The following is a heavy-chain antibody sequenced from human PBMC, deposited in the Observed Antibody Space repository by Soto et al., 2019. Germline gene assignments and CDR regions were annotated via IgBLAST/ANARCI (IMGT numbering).Heavy chain of an antibody. V-gene: IGHV3-74*01. D-gene: IGHD3-9*01. CDR3: TRGPVIRYFDWFDYYYYGMDV. CDR2: INSDGSST. Sequence: PGGSLRLSCAASGFTFSSYWMHWVRQAPGKGLVWVSRINSDGSSTSYADSVKGRFTISRDNAKNTLYLQMNSLRAEDTAVYYCTRGPVIRYFDWFDYYYYGMDVWGQGTTVTVSS. J-gene: IGHJ6*02. CDR1: GFTFSSYW.